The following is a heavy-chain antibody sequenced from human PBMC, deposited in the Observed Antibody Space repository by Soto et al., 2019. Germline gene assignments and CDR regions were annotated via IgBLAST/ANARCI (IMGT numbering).Heavy chain of an antibody. V-gene: IGHV3-66*01. D-gene: IGHD6-13*01. Sequence: EVQVVESGGGLVQPGGSLRLSCAASGFTVSRNYMSWVRQAPGKGLEWVPVIYSGGNTYYADSVRGRFTVSRDNSKNTIYLQMNSLRVEDTAMYYGASAGTLEYWGQGTLGTVSS. CDR1: GFTVSRNY. J-gene: IGHJ4*02. CDR3: ASAGTLEY. CDR2: IYSGGNT.